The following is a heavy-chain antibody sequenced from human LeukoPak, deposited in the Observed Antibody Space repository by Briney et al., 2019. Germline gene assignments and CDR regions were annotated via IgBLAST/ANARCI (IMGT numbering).Heavy chain of an antibody. J-gene: IGHJ4*02. CDR3: ASKGSGLKIDY. CDR2: IWYDGSNK. D-gene: IGHD6-19*01. CDR1: GFTFSSYG. Sequence: GGSLRLSCAASGFTFSSYGMHWVRQAPGKGLEWVAVIWYDGSNKYYADSVKGRFTISRDNSKNTLYLQMNSLRAEDTAVYYCASKGSGLKIDYWGQGTLVTVSS. V-gene: IGHV3-33*01.